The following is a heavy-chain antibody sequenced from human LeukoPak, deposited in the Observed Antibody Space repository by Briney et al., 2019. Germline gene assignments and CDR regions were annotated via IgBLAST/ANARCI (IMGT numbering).Heavy chain of an antibody. V-gene: IGHV4-4*02. J-gene: IGHJ4*02. CDR3: AREGAPYRPLDY. CDR1: GGSISRTYY. CDR2: VNLQGST. Sequence: SGTLSLACDVSGGSISRTYYWCWVRQPPGKGVGWVGEVNLQGSTNYNPSLMRRVAISVDTSPNHVSLHLTSVTAADTAVYYCAREGAPYRPLDYSGQGILVTVSS.